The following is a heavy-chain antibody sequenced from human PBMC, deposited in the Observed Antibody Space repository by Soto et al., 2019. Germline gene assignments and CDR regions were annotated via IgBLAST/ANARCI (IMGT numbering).Heavy chain of an antibody. D-gene: IGHD3-22*01. CDR3: ASDRGRPDLRDTHYYDSSDMDYGLDV. CDR1: GFTFSSYW. CDR2: INQDGSEK. V-gene: IGHV3-7*01. Sequence: GGSLRLSCAASGFTFSSYWMTWVRQAPGKGLEWVVNINQDGSEKYYMDSMKGRFTISRDNAKNSLLLQLNSLRGEDTAVYYCASDRGRPDLRDTHYYDSSDMDYGLDVWGKGTTVTVSS. J-gene: IGHJ6*04.